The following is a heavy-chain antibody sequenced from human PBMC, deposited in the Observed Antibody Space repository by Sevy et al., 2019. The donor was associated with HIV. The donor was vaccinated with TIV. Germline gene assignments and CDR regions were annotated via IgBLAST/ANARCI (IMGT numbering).Heavy chain of an antibody. CDR3: ARGGCSSTRCYQVGDWFDS. CDR2: INQDGSEK. V-gene: IGHV3-7*01. J-gene: IGHJ5*01. Sequence: GGSLRLSCAASGFIFSSYWMSWDRQAPGKGLEWVANINQDGSEKHYAYSVKGRFSISRDNAKNSLYVQMKSLRADDTAVYYCARGGCSSTRCYQVGDWFDSWGQGALVTVSS. CDR1: GFIFSSYW. D-gene: IGHD2-2*01.